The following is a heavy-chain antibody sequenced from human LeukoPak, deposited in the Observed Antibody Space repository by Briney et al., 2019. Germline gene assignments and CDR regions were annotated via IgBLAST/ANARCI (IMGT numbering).Heavy chain of an antibody. CDR3: ARLSYDSSGYNKFDY. V-gene: IGHV4-59*12. CDR2: LYYSRNT. Sequence: SETLSLTCTVSGGSIGDYYWSWIREPPGKGLEWIGYLYYSRNTNYSPSLKSRVNISADTSKNQVYLKLRSVTAADTAVYYCARLSYDSSGYNKFDYWGQGTLVSVPS. D-gene: IGHD3-22*01. J-gene: IGHJ4*02. CDR1: GGSIGDYY.